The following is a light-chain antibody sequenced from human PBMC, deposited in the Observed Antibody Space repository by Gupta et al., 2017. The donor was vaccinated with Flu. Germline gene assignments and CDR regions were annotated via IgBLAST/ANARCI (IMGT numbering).Light chain of an antibody. V-gene: IGLV1-44*01. CDR3: AAWDDSLNVL. Sequence: QSVLTQPPSASGTPGQRVTIPCSGSSSNIGSNAVTWYQQLPGSAPKLLIYSNDRRPSGVPDRFSGSRSGTSASLAISGLQSEDEADYYCAAWDDSLNVLFGGGTKLTVL. CDR1: SSNIGSNA. CDR2: SND. J-gene: IGLJ2*01.